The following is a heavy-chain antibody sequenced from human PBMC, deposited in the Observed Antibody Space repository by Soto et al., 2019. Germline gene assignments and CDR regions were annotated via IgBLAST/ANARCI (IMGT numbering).Heavy chain of an antibody. V-gene: IGHV4-31*03. CDR1: GGSISSGGYY. CDR2: IYYSGST. D-gene: IGHD3-10*01. CDR3: ARVKVRGVIDY. Sequence: SETLSLTCTVSGGSISSGGYYWSWIRQHPGKGLEWIGYIYYSGSTYYNPSLKSRVTISVDTSKNQFSLKLSSVTAADTAVYYCARVKVRGVIDYWGQGTLVTVS. J-gene: IGHJ4*02.